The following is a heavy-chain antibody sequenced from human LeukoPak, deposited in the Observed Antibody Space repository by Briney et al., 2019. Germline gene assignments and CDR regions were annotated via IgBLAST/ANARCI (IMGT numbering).Heavy chain of an antibody. CDR1: GFTLSSYS. V-gene: IGHV3-21*01. J-gene: IGHJ4*02. Sequence: PGGSLRLSCAASGFTLSSYSMNWVRQAPGKGLEWVSSISSSSSYIYYADSVKGRFTISRDNAKNSLYLQMNSLRAEDTAVYYCARAPMATKGYFDYWGQGTLVTVSS. CDR2: ISSSSSYI. D-gene: IGHD5-24*01. CDR3: ARAPMATKGYFDY.